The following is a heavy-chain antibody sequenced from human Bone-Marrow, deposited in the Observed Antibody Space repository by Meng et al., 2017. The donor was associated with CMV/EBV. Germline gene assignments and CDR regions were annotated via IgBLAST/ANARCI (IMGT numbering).Heavy chain of an antibody. CDR2: ISYDGSNK. CDR1: GFTFRSYA. CDR3: ASSRGIAAAGAFDAFDI. D-gene: IGHD6-13*01. J-gene: IGHJ3*02. V-gene: IGHV3-30-3*01. Sequence: LICAASGFTFRSYAMHWVRQAPGKGLEWVAVISYDGSNKYYADSVKGRFTISRDNAKNTLYLQMNSLRAEDSSVYHCASSRGIAAAGAFDAFDIWGQGKMVTVSS.